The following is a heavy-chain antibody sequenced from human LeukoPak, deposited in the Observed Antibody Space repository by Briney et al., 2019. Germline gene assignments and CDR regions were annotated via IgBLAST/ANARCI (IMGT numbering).Heavy chain of an antibody. CDR2: IYYSGST. CDR3: ARVGTDYGASVNWFDP. D-gene: IGHD4/OR15-4a*01. V-gene: IGHV4-31*03. Sequence: SETLSLTCTVSGGSISSGGYYWSWIRQRPGKGLEWIGYIYYSGSTYYNPSLKSRVTISVDTSKNQLSLKLSSVTAADTAVYYCARVGTDYGASVNWFDPWGQGTLVTVSS. J-gene: IGHJ5*02. CDR1: GGSISSGGYY.